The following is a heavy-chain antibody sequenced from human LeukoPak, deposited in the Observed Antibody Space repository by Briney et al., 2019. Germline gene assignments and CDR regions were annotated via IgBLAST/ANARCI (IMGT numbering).Heavy chain of an antibody. CDR1: GYTFTVYF. CDR3: ARDNSVGDYAWWFDP. CDR2: INPNSGDT. D-gene: IGHD1-26*01. J-gene: IGHJ5*02. V-gene: IGHV1-2*02. Sequence: ASVKVSCKASGYTFTVYFIHWLRQAPGRGLEWIGWINPNSGDTSYAQKFQGRVTMTRDLSTSTDYMELSSLRSDDTAVYFCARDNSVGDYAWWFDPWGQGTLVTVSS.